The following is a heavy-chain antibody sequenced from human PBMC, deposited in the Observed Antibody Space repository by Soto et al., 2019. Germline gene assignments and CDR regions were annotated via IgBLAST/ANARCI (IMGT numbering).Heavy chain of an antibody. CDR3: AREAVTMVRGVIITGYYGMDV. CDR2: ISSRSSDI. CDR1: GLTFSSYS. D-gene: IGHD3-10*01. J-gene: IGHJ6*02. V-gene: IGHV3-21*01. Sequence: GGSLRLSCAASGLTFSSYSMNWVRQAPGKRLEWVSSISSRSSDIYYADSVKGRFTISRDNAKKSLYLQMTSLRAEDTAVYYCAREAVTMVRGVIITGYYGMDVWGQGTTVTVS.